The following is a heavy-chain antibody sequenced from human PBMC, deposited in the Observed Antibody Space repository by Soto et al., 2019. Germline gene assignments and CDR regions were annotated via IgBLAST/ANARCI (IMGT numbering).Heavy chain of an antibody. J-gene: IGHJ6*02. V-gene: IGHV3-30*09. CDR1: GFTFSSYA. D-gene: IGHD3-10*01. Sequence: QVQLVESGGGVVQPGRSLRLSCAASGFTFSSYAMHWVRQAPGKGLEWVAVISSDGSDKYYADSVKGRFAISRDNSKNTLYVQLNRMRVQDTALFYCARDRQYGAGFIDVWGQATAVTVSS. CDR3: ARDRQYGAGFIDV. CDR2: ISSDGSDK.